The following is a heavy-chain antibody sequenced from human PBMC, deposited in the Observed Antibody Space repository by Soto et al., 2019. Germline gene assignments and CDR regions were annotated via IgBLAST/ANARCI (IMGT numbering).Heavy chain of an antibody. V-gene: IGHV4-30-2*01. CDR1: ADSRIMAGYS. Sequence: QPRSLTRDDSADSRIMAGYSCTWIPEPPVSGWEGFGYTYYSGTTSYSPCLKSRVTISLDRSKNQFYLSLASVTAADTAVYYWARGGRGSPRRFDFWGQGTLVTVSS. CDR3: ARGGRGSPRRFDF. CDR2: TYYSGTT. D-gene: IGHD3-16*01. J-gene: IGHJ4*02.